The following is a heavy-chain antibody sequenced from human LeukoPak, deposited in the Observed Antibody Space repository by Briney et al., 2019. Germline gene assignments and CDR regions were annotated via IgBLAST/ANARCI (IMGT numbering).Heavy chain of an antibody. D-gene: IGHD2-2*01. CDR3: ARESLCSSTSCLVSDY. J-gene: IGHJ4*02. CDR1: GGTFSSYA. V-gene: IGHV1-69*13. CDR2: IIPIFGTA. Sequence: ASVKVSCKASGGTFSSYAISWVRQAPGQGLEWMGGIIPIFGTANYAQKFQGRVTITAVESMSTAYMELSSLRSEDTAVYYCARESLCSSTSCLVSDYWGQGTLVTVSS.